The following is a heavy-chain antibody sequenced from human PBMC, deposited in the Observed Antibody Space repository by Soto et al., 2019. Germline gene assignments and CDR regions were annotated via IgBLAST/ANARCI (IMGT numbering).Heavy chain of an antibody. CDR3: ARDLIFSRWSGFDY. Sequence: ASETLSLTCAVSGGSISSYYWSWIRQPPGKGLEWIGYISYSGSTNYNPSLKSRVTISVDTSKNQFSLKLSSVTAADTAVYYCARDLIFSRWSGFDYWGQGTLVTVSS. CDR2: ISYSGST. J-gene: IGHJ4*02. CDR1: GGSISSYY. D-gene: IGHD3-3*01. V-gene: IGHV4-59*01.